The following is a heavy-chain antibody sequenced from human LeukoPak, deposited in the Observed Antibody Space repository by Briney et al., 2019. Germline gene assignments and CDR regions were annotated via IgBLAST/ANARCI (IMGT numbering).Heavy chain of an antibody. CDR2: INPNSGGT. V-gene: IGHV1-2*02. Sequence: ASVKVSCKASGYTFTGYYMHWVRQAPGQGLEWMGWINPNSGGTNYAQKFQGRVTMTRDTSISTAYMELSRLRSDDTAVYYCARGYCSGGSCYSYYYYNYMDVWGKGTTVTVSS. CDR1: GYTFTGYY. D-gene: IGHD2-15*01. CDR3: ARGYCSGGSCYSYYYYNYMDV. J-gene: IGHJ6*03.